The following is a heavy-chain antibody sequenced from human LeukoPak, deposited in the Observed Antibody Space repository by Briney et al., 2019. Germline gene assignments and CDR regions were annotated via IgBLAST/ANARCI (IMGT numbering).Heavy chain of an antibody. CDR1: GFPFNSFA. CDR3: AKEPRGSSSRLIYFDY. Sequence: GGSLRLSCAASGFPFNSFAMSWVRQAPGKGLEWVSAISRDSGSTYYADSVRGRFTISRDNSKNTLYLHMSSLRAEDTAVYYCAKEPRGSSSRLIYFDYWGQGTLVTVSS. CDR2: ISRDSGST. J-gene: IGHJ4*02. V-gene: IGHV3-23*01. D-gene: IGHD6-13*01.